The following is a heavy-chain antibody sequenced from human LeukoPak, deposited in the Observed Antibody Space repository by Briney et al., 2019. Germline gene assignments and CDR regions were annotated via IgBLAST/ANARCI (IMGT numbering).Heavy chain of an antibody. D-gene: IGHD3-3*01. V-gene: IGHV1-8*01. Sequence: GASVKVSCKASGYTFSNYDINWVRQATGQGLEWMGWMNPKSGNTGYAQKFQGRVTMTEDTSTDTAYMELSSLRSEDTAVYYCALLLRFPWPFDPWGQGTLVTVSS. CDR1: GYTFSNYD. CDR2: MNPKSGNT. CDR3: ALLLRFPWPFDP. J-gene: IGHJ5*02.